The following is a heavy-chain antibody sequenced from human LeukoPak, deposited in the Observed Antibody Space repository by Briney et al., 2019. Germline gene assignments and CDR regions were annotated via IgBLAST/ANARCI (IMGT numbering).Heavy chain of an antibody. CDR1: GGSFTDYY. D-gene: IGHD2-21*02. J-gene: IGHJ6*02. Sequence: PSETLSLTCAVYGGSFTDYYWSWIRHLPGKGLEWIGEIHHRAGANYNPSLLGRVTISADTSKNQFSLHLTSVTAADTATFYCARGPVRDDGLTGISYYFGLDVWGHGTTVTVFS. CDR2: IHHRAGA. V-gene: IGHV4-34*01. CDR3: ARGPVRDDGLTGISYYFGLDV.